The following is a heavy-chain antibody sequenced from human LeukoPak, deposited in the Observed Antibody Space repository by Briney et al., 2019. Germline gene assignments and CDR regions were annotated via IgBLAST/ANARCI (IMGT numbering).Heavy chain of an antibody. CDR3: PRGADCGGNQRDAY. J-gene: IGHJ4*02. V-gene: IGHV1-2*06. Sequence: ASVKVSCKASGYTFTAYYIHLGRQSPGQGLGWMGRSNPNTGGTIFAQRFHGTGTMTPDTSISTAYIELSSLPSDETPVYHAPRGADCGGNQRDAYWGQGTLVTVSS. CDR1: GYTFTAYY. CDR2: SNPNTGGT. D-gene: IGHD2-15*01.